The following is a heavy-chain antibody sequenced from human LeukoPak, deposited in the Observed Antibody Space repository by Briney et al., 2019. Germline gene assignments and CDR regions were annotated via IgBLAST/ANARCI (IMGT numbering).Heavy chain of an antibody. V-gene: IGHV3-7*02. CDR1: GFTFSGYW. CDR2: IKRDGSEK. J-gene: IGHJ4*02. Sequence: GGSLRLSCVASGFTFSGYWMSWVRQAPGKGLEWVANIKRDGSEKHYVDSVEGRFTISRDNAEKSLYLQMNSLRAEDTAVYYCAGAGFDYWGQGTLVTVSS. CDR3: AGAGFDY. D-gene: IGHD1-26*01.